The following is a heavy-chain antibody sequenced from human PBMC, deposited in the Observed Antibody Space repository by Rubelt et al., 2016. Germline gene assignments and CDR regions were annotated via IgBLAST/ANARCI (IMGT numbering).Heavy chain of an antibody. V-gene: IGHV4-34*01. J-gene: IGHJ6*02. CDR3: ARGRLGYGMDV. CDR2: INHSGST. CDR1: GGSFSGYY. Sequence: QVQLQQWGAGLLKPSETLSLTCAVYGGSFSGYYWSWIRQPPGKGLEWIGEINHSGSTNYNPSLKSRVTISVDTSENQFSLKLSSGTAAETAVYYCARGRLGYGMDVWGQGTTVTVSS. D-gene: IGHD3-16*01.